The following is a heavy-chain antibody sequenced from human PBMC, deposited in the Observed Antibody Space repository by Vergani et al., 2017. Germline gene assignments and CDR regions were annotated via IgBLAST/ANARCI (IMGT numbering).Heavy chain of an antibody. CDR2: IVVGSGNP. J-gene: IGHJ6*03. Sequence: QMQLVQSGPEVKKPGTSVKVSCTASGFTFTSSAMQWVRQARGQRLEWLGWIVVGSGNPNYAQKFQERVTITRDMSTSTAYMELSSLRSEDTAVYYCAGGRRIYSNYFYYYYMDVWAKGPRSPSP. D-gene: IGHD4-11*01. CDR1: GFTFTSSA. CDR3: AGGRRIYSNYFYYYYMDV. V-gene: IGHV1-58*02.